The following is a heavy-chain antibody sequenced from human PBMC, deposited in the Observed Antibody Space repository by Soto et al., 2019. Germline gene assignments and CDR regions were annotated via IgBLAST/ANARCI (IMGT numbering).Heavy chain of an antibody. Sequence: SVKVSCKASGGTFSSYTISWVRQAPGQGLEWMGRIIPILGIANYAQKFQGRVTITADKSTSTAYMELSSLRSEDTAVYYCARSGWYSVTDYWGQGTLVTVSS. CDR1: GGTFSSYT. D-gene: IGHD6-19*01. J-gene: IGHJ4*02. V-gene: IGHV1-69*02. CDR3: ARSGWYSVTDY. CDR2: IIPILGIA.